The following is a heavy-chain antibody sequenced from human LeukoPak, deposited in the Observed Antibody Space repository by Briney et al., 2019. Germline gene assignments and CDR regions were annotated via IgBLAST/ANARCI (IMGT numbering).Heavy chain of an antibody. Sequence: KAGGSLRLSCAASGFTFSSYSMNWVRQAPGKGLEWVSSISSSSSYIYYADSVKGRFTISRDNSKNTLYLQVNSLRAEDTAVYYCAKDPRRYSRTGGYFEYWGQGTLVTVSS. CDR2: ISSSSSYI. D-gene: IGHD6-13*01. CDR3: AKDPRRYSRTGGYFEY. V-gene: IGHV3-21*01. CDR1: GFTFSSYS. J-gene: IGHJ4*02.